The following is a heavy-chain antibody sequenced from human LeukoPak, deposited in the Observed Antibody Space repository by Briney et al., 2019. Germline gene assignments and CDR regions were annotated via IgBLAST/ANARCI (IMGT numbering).Heavy chain of an antibody. CDR3: ARGRSYYDSSRYYVY. J-gene: IGHJ4*02. V-gene: IGHV4-34*01. CDR2: INHSGST. D-gene: IGHD3-22*01. Sequence: PSETLSLTCAVYGGSFSGYYWSWIRQPPGKGLEWIGEINHSGSTNYNPSLKSRVTISVDTSKNQFSLKLSSVTAADTAVYYCARGRSYYDSSRYYVYWGQGTLVTVSS. CDR1: GGSFSGYY.